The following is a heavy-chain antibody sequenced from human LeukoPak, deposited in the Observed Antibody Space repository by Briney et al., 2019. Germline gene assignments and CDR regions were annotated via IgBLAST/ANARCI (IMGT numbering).Heavy chain of an antibody. D-gene: IGHD3-10*01. CDR2: ISYDGSNK. V-gene: IGHV3-30*04. Sequence: GGTLRLSCAHCGFTFSSYGMQRVRLAPPTGLEWAAVISYDGSNKYYADSVKGRFTISRDNSKNTLYLQMNSLRAEDTAVYYCARGDTMVRGVTGAFDIWGQGTMVTVSS. CDR3: ARGDTMVRGVTGAFDI. J-gene: IGHJ3*02. CDR1: GFTFSSYG.